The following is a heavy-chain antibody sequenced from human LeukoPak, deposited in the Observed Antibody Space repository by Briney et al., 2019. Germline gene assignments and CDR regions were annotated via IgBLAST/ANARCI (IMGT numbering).Heavy chain of an antibody. J-gene: IGHJ4*02. CDR2: ISSSSSYI. CDR3: ARGAYYDSSGSWRY. V-gene: IGHV3-21*01. CDR1: GFTFSSYS. Sequence: GGSLRLSCAASGFTFSSYSMNWVRQAPGKGLEWVSSISSSSSYIYYADLVKGRFTISRDNAKNSLYLQMNSLRAEDTAVYYCARGAYYDSSGSWRYWGQGTLVTVSS. D-gene: IGHD3-22*01.